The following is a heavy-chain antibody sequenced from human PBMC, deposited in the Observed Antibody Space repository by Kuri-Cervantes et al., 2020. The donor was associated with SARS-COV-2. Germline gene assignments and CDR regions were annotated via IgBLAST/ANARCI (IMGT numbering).Heavy chain of an antibody. CDR3: ARQMMSSITIFGVVITGNWFDP. CDR2: IYYNGNT. D-gene: IGHD3-3*01. CDR1: GGSISLTSYH. J-gene: IGHJ5*02. Sequence: GSLRLSCTVSGGSISLTSYHWGWIRQSPGKELEWIGSIYYNGNTYYNPSLQSRVSMSVDMSKNQFSLQLNSVTAADTAVYYCARQMMSSITIFGVVITGNWFDPWGQGALVTVSS. V-gene: IGHV4-39*01.